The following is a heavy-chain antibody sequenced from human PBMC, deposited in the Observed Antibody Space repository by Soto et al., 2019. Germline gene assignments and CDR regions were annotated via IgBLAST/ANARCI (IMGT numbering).Heavy chain of an antibody. J-gene: IGHJ4*02. CDR2: VYYSGST. D-gene: IGHD3-9*01. V-gene: IGHV4-39*01. Sequence: QLQLQESGPGLVKPSETLSLTCTVSGGSVSSSSYYWGWVRQPPGKGLEWIGSVYYSGSTYYNPSLESRVSITVDTSKTPFSLKRMSLSAADTAVYYCGRLEGLATISYYFDYWGQGALVTVSS. CDR3: GRLEGLATISYYFDY. CDR1: GGSVSSSSYY.